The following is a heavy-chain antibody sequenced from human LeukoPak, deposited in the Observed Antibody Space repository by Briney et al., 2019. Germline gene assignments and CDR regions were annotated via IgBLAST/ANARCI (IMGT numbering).Heavy chain of an antibody. CDR3: ARPVAGTNGWFDP. D-gene: IGHD6-19*01. Sequence: SETLSLTCNVSGGSISTYYWSWIRQPPGKGLEWIGYIYYSGNTNYNPSLKSRVTVSVDTSKNQFSLKLSSVTAADTAVYYCARPVAGTNGWFDPWGQGTLVTVSS. CDR1: GGSISTYY. CDR2: IYYSGNT. V-gene: IGHV4-59*01. J-gene: IGHJ5*02.